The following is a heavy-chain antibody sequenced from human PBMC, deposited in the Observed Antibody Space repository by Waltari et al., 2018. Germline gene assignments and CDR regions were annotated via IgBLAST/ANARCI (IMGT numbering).Heavy chain of an antibody. V-gene: IGHV1-69-2*01. CDR1: GYTFTDYY. J-gene: IGHJ4*02. Sequence: EVQLVQSGAEVKKPGATVKISCKASGYTFTDYYMHWVQQAPGKGLEWMGRVDPEDCETIYAEKFQGRVTITADTSTHTAYMELSSLRSEDTAVYYCATLIKQWLGSHPDYWGQGTLVTVSS. CDR3: ATLIKQWLGSHPDY. D-gene: IGHD6-19*01. CDR2: VDPEDCET.